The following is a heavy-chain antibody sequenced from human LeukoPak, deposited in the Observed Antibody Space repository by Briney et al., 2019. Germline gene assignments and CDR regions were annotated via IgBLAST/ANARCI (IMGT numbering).Heavy chain of an antibody. CDR1: GFTFSTYW. CDR3: ARDPLNGALDI. V-gene: IGHV3-7*01. Sequence: GGSLRLSCAASGFTFSTYWMSWVRQAPGKGLEWVANIKPDGSEKYYVDSVKGRFTISRDNAKNSLYLQMDGLRAEDTAVYYCARDPLNGALDIWGQGTLVTVSS. CDR2: IKPDGSEK. J-gene: IGHJ3*02.